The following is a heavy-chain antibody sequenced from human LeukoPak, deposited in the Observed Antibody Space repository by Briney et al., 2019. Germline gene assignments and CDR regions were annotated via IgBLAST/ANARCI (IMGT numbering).Heavy chain of an antibody. J-gene: IGHJ4*02. CDR1: GYTFTSYD. CDR3: ARDEVVSDYYDSSGDY. Sequence: ASVKVSCKASGYTFTSYDINWVRQATGQGLEWMGWMNPNSGNTGYAQKFQGRVTMTRNTSISTAYMELSSLRSEDTAVYYCARDEVVSDYYDSSGDYWGQGTLVTVSS. D-gene: IGHD3-22*01. CDR2: MNPNSGNT. V-gene: IGHV1-8*01.